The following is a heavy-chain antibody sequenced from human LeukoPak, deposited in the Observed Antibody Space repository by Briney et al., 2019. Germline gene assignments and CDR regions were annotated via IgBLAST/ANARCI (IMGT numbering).Heavy chain of an antibody. D-gene: IGHD2-2*01. CDR2: FDPEDGET. CDR1: GYTLTELS. V-gene: IGHV1-24*01. Sequence: ASVTVSCKVSGYTLTELSMHWVRQAPGKGLEWMGGFDPEDGETIYAQKFQGRVTMTEDTSTDTAYMELSSLRSEDTAVYYCATWRYCSSTSCYHLEDYWGQGTLVTVSS. CDR3: ATWRYCSSTSCYHLEDY. J-gene: IGHJ4*02.